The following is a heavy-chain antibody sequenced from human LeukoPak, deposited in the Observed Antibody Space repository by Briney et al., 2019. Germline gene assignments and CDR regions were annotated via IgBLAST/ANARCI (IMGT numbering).Heavy chain of an antibody. Sequence: GGSLRLSCAASGFTFDDYAMHWVRQAPGKGLEWVSLIGGDGRDTYYGDFVKGRFTISRDNRKNSLYLQMNNLRTEDTALYYCAKDRVMAYQDTADSFDICGQGTMVTVSS. J-gene: IGHJ3*02. V-gene: IGHV3-43*02. CDR2: IGGDGRDT. CDR3: AKDRVMAYQDTADSFDI. D-gene: IGHD2-21*01. CDR1: GFTFDDYA.